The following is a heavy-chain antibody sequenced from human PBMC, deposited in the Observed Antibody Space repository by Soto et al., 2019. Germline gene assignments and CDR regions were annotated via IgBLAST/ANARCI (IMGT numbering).Heavy chain of an antibody. V-gene: IGHV3-21*01. CDR3: ARAQRGGGYHDAFDI. CDR2: ISSSSSYI. J-gene: IGHJ3*02. D-gene: IGHD2-15*01. Sequence: EVQLVESGGGLVKPGGSLRLSCAASGFTFSSYSMNWVRQAPGKGLEWVSSISSSSSYIYYADSVKGRFTISRDNAXNSLYLQMNSLRAEDTAVYYCARAQRGGGYHDAFDIWGQGTMVTVSS. CDR1: GFTFSSYS.